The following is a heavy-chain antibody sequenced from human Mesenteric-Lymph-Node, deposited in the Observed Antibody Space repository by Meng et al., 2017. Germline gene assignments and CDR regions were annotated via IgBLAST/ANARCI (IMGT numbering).Heavy chain of an antibody. D-gene: IGHD3-9*01. CDR3: TRDFDWSSAS. Sequence: GGSLRLSCAASGFTFSSYAMHWVRQAPGKGLEWVAVISYDGSNKYYADSVKGRFTISRDNSKNTLYLQMNSLRAEDTAVYYCTRDFDWSSASWGQGTLVTVSS. CDR2: ISYDGSNK. V-gene: IGHV3-30*04. J-gene: IGHJ4*02. CDR1: GFTFSSYA.